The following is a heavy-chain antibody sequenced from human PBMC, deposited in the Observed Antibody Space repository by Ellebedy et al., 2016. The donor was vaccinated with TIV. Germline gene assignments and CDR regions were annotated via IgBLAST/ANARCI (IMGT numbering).Heavy chain of an antibody. CDR2: INHSGST. CDR1: GGSFSGYY. CDR3: ARAGTYFDY. V-gene: IGHV4-34*01. Sequence: SETLSLXXAVYGGSFSGYYWSWIRQPPGKGLEWIGEINHSGSTNYNPSLKSRVTISVDTSKNQFSLKLSSVTAADTAVYYCARAGTYFDYWGQGTLVTVSS. J-gene: IGHJ4*02. D-gene: IGHD6-13*01.